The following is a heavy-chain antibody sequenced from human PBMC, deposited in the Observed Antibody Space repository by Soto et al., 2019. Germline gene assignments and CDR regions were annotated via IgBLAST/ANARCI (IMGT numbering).Heavy chain of an antibody. CDR1: GFTFRSYS. V-gene: IGHV3-23*01. CDR3: GAGETGQPRPY. J-gene: IGHJ4*02. CDR2: ISRSGSRT. Sequence: XXSLRLCYAASGFTFRSYSMTWFLQAPGKGLEWASGISRSGSRTDYIDSVKGRFTISRDDSKNTIYLQMRSLRAEDTAVYYCGAGETGQPRPYWGQGALVTVSS. D-gene: IGHD1-1*01.